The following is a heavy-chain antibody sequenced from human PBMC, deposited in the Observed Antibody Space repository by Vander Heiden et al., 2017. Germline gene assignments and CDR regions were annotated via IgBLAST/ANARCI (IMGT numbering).Heavy chain of an antibody. Sequence: QVQLVQSGAEVKKPGASVKVSCNASGYTFTSYGISWVRQAPGQGLEWMGWISAYNGNTNYAQKLQGRVTMTTDTSTSTAYMELRSLRSDDTAVYYCARGGLGYCSSTSCYSTNWFDPWGQGTLVTVSS. V-gene: IGHV1-18*01. CDR2: ISAYNGNT. CDR1: GYTFTSYG. CDR3: ARGGLGYCSSTSCYSTNWFDP. D-gene: IGHD2-2*01. J-gene: IGHJ5*02.